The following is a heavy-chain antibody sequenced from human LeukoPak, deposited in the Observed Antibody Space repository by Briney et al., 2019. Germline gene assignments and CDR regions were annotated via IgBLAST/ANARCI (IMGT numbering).Heavy chain of an antibody. V-gene: IGHV1-8*02. J-gene: IGHJ4*02. CDR3: ARGHGILATGGLIDY. CDR1: GYTFTSYA. D-gene: IGHD2-15*01. Sequence: PRASVKVSCKASGYTFTSYAMNWVRQATGQGLEWMGWMNPNSGNTGYAQKFQGRVTMTRNTSISTAYMELSSLRSEDTAVYYCARGHGILATGGLIDYWGQGTLVTVSS. CDR2: MNPNSGNT.